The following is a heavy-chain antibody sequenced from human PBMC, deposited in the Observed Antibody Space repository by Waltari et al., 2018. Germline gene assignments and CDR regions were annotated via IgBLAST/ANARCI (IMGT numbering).Heavy chain of an antibody. D-gene: IGHD4-17*01. J-gene: IGHJ5*02. CDR2: IYHSGST. V-gene: IGHV4-4*02. CDR1: GGSISSSNW. Sequence: GQLQESGPGLVKPSGTLSLTCAVSGGSISSSNWWSWVRQPPGKGLEWIGEIYHSGSTNYNPSLKSRVTISVDKSKNQFSLKLSSVTAADTAVYYCARGRLRWQWELNRWFDPWGQGTLVTVSS. CDR3: ARGRLRWQWELNRWFDP.